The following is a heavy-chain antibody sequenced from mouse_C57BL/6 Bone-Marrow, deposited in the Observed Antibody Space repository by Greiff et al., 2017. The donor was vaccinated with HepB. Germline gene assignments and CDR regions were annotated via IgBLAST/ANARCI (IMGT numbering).Heavy chain of an antibody. J-gene: IGHJ1*03. CDR1: GFTFSDYY. CDR3: ARHVTTVVAPLGFDV. Sequence: EVMVVESGGGLVQPGGSLKLSCAASGFTFSDYYMYWVRQTPEKRLEWVAYISNGGGSTYYPETVKGRFTISRDNAKNTLYLQMSRLKSEDTAMYYCARHVTTVVAPLGFDVWGTGTTVTVSS. V-gene: IGHV5-12*01. CDR2: ISNGGGST. D-gene: IGHD1-1*01.